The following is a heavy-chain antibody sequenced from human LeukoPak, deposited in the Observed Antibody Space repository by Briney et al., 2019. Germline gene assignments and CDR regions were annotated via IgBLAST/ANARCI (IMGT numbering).Heavy chain of an antibody. V-gene: IGHV4-30-2*01. CDR2: IYHSGST. CDR3: ARAEYSDAFDI. J-gene: IGHJ3*02. CDR1: GGSISSGGYS. Sequence: PSETLSLTCAVSGGSISSGGYSWRWIRQPPGKGLEWIGYIYHSGSTYYNPSLKSRVTISVDRSKNQFSLKLSSVTAADTAVYYCARAEYSDAFDIWGQGTMVTVSS. D-gene: IGHD6-6*01.